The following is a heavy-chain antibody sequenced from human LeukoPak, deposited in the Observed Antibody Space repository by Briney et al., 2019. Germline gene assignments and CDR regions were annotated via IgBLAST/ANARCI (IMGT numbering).Heavy chain of an antibody. CDR2: IYPGDSDT. Sequence: GESLKISCKGSGYSFTSYWIGWVRQMPGKGLEWMGIIYPGDSDTRYSPSFQGQVTISADKSISTAYLQWSSLKASDTAMYYCARAGYCSSTSCYRADYWGQGTLVTVSS. J-gene: IGHJ4*02. V-gene: IGHV5-51*01. CDR1: GYSFTSYW. D-gene: IGHD2-2*01. CDR3: ARAGYCSSTSCYRADY.